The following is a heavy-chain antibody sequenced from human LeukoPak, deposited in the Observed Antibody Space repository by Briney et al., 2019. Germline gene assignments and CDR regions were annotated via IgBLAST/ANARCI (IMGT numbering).Heavy chain of an antibody. D-gene: IGHD6-13*01. Sequence: GGSLRLSCAASGFTFSDYGMHWVRQAPGKGLEWVAFIRYDESNKYYADSVKGRFTISRDNSKNTLYPQMSSLRVEDTAVYVCAKDSNRGHSSNSPDHWGQGTLVTVSS. CDR3: AKDSNRGHSSNSPDH. CDR1: GFTFSDYG. V-gene: IGHV3-30*02. CDR2: IRYDESNK. J-gene: IGHJ4*02.